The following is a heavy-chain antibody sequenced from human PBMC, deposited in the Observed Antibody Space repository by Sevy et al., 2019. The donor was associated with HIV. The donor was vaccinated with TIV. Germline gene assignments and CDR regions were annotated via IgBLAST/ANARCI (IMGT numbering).Heavy chain of an antibody. CDR2: INAGNGNT. Sequence: ASVKVSCKASGYTFTSYAMHWVRQAPGQRLEWMGWINAGNGNTKYSQKFQGRVTITRDTSARTAHMELSSLRSEDTAVYYCARDLWFGDTNWFDPWGQGTLVTVSS. V-gene: IGHV1-3*01. J-gene: IGHJ5*02. CDR3: ARDLWFGDTNWFDP. CDR1: GYTFTSYA. D-gene: IGHD3-10*01.